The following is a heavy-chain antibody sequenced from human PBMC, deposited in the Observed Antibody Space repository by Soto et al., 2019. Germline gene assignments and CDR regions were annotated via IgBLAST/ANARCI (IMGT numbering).Heavy chain of an antibody. J-gene: IGHJ4*02. V-gene: IGHV3-23*01. CDR2: ISGSGGST. CDR3: AKEWRLSADIVVVPAAIDY. D-gene: IGHD2-2*01. CDR1: GFTFSSYA. Sequence: GGSLRLSCAASGFTFSSYAMSWVRQAPGKGLEWVSAISGSGGSTYYADSVKGRFTISRANSKNPLYLQMNSLRAEDTAVYYCAKEWRLSADIVVVPAAIDYWGQGTRVTVSS.